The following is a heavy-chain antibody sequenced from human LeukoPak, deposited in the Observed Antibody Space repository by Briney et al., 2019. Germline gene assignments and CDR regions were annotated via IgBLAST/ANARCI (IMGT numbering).Heavy chain of an antibody. Sequence: ASVKVSCKASGYTFSGYYMHWVRQAPGQGLEWMGWINPNSGGTNYAQKFQGRVTMTRDTSISTAYMELSRLRSDDTAVYYCARGYPPSTTAAGTYFRHWGQGTLVTVSS. V-gene: IGHV1-2*02. CDR1: GYTFSGYY. J-gene: IGHJ1*01. CDR2: INPNSGGT. CDR3: ARGYPPSTTAAGTYFRH. D-gene: IGHD6-13*01.